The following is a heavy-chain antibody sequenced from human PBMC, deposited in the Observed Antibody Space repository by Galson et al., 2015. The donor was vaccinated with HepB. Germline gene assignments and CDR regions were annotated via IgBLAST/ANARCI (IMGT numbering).Heavy chain of an antibody. CDR3: ARHRIYRYTGYNDMDV. Sequence: ETLSLTCTVSGGSMNSHYWSWIRQPPGKGLEWIGFIYYNGITNYNPSLQSRVTISVDTSKNQFSLKLRSVTAADTAVYYCARHRIYRYTGYNDMDVWGQGTTVTVSS. D-gene: IGHD5-12*01. CDR2: IYYNGIT. J-gene: IGHJ6*02. CDR1: GGSMNSHY. V-gene: IGHV4-59*08.